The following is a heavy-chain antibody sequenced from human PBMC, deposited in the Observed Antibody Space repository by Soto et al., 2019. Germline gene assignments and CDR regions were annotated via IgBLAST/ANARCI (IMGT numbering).Heavy chain of an antibody. V-gene: IGHV1-18*01. Sequence: ASVKVSCKASGYTFTNYGISWVRQAPGQGLEWMAWISGYTGNTMYAQKVQGRVTMTTDTSTSTAYMELRSLRSDDTAVYYCARTDRTAANVFFDYWGQGTLVTVSS. CDR3: ARTDRTAANVFFDY. CDR2: ISGYTGNT. CDR1: GYTFTNYG. D-gene: IGHD5-18*01. J-gene: IGHJ4*02.